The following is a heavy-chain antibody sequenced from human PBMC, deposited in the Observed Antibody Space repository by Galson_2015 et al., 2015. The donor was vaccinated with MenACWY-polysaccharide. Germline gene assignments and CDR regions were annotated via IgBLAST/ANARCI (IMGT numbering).Heavy chain of an antibody. V-gene: IGHV1-18*01. CDR3: ARGGYKYWSGSLYYYYMDV. D-gene: IGHD3-3*01. CDR1: GYTFISYG. J-gene: IGHJ6*03. Sequence: SVKVSCKASGYTFISYGINWVRQAPGQGLEWMGWISAYNGNTNYAQNLKGRVTTTTDTSTTTAYLELRSLRSDDTAVYYCARGGYKYWSGSLYYYYMDVWGKGTTVTVSS. CDR2: ISAYNGNT.